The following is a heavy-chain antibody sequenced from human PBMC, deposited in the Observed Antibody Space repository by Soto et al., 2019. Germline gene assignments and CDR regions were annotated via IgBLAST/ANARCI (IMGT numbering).Heavy chain of an antibody. V-gene: IGHV5-51*03. D-gene: IGHD3-10*01. CDR2: IYPGDSDT. CDR1: GYSFTSYW. CDR3: ARPDYYGSVNWFDP. J-gene: IGHJ5*02. Sequence: EVQLVRSGAEVKKPGESLKISCKGFGYSFTSYWIGWVGQMPGKGLEWMGIIYPGDSDTRYSPSFQGQVTISADKSTSTAYLQWSSLKASDTAVYYCARPDYYGSVNWFDPWGQGTLVTVSS.